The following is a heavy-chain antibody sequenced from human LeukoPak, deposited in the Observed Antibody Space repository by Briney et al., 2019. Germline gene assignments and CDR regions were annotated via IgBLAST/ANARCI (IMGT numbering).Heavy chain of an antibody. CDR2: IYHSGST. J-gene: IGHJ5*02. D-gene: IGHD6-13*01. V-gene: IGHV4-30-2*01. CDR3: ARDSRGTAAVRA. Sequence: SETLSLTCTVSGGSISSGGYYWSWIRQPPGKGLEWIGYIYHSGSTYYNPSLKSRVTISVDRSKNQFSLKLSSVTAADTAVYYCARDSRGTAAVRAWGQGTLVTVSS. CDR1: GGSISSGGYY.